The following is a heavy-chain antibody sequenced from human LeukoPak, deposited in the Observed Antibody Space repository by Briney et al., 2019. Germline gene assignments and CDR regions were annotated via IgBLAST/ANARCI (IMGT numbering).Heavy chain of an antibody. J-gene: IGHJ4*02. V-gene: IGHV3-30*03. Sequence: PGGSLRLYCAASGFTFSSYGMHWVRQAPGKGLEWVAVISYDGSNKYYADSVKGRFTISRDNSKNTLYLQMNSLRAEDTAVYYCARDRGDYYFDYWGQGALVTVSS. D-gene: IGHD3-10*01. CDR3: ARDRGDYYFDY. CDR1: GFTFSSYG. CDR2: ISYDGSNK.